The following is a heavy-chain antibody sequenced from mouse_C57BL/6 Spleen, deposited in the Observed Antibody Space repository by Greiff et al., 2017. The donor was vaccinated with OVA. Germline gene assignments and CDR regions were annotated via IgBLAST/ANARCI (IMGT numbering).Heavy chain of an antibody. J-gene: IGHJ2*01. CDR1: GFTFSSYG. Sequence: EVKLEESGGDLVKPGGSLKLSCAASGFTFSSYGMSWVRQTPDKRLEWVATISSGGSYTYYPDSVKGRFTISRDNAKNTLYLQMSSLKSEDTAMYYCARITGTDFDYWGQGTTLTVSS. V-gene: IGHV5-6*02. CDR3: ARITGTDFDY. D-gene: IGHD4-1*01. CDR2: ISSGGSYT.